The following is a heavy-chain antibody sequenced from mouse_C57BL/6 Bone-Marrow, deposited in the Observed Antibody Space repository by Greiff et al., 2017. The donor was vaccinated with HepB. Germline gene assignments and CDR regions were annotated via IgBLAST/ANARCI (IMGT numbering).Heavy chain of an antibody. Sequence: VKLQESGAELARPGASVKLSCKASGYTFTSYGISWVKQRTGQGLEWIGEIYPRSGNTYYNEKFKGKATLTADKSSSTAYMELRSLTSEDSAVYFCARRDYGSSYLYYFDYWGQGTTLTVSS. CDR2: IYPRSGNT. J-gene: IGHJ2*01. D-gene: IGHD1-1*01. CDR3: ARRDYGSSYLYYFDY. CDR1: GYTFTSYG. V-gene: IGHV1-81*01.